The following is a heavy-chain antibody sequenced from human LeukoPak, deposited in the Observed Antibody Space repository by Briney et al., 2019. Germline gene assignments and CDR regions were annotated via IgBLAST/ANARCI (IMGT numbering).Heavy chain of an antibody. V-gene: IGHV5-51*01. J-gene: IGHJ4*02. CDR2: IYPGDSET. D-gene: IGHD3-22*01. CDR3: AILPHSSDFDY. Sequence: GESLKISCKGSGYNFSSYWIGWVRQMPGKGLEWMGIIYPGDSETMYSPSFQGQVTISADKYITTAYLQWSSLKASDTAMYYCAILPHSSDFDYWGRGTLVTVSS. CDR1: GYNFSSYW.